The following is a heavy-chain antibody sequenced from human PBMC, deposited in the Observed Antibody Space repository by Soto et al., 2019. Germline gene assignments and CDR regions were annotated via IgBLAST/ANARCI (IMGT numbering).Heavy chain of an antibody. CDR1: GFTFSSYA. CDR2: ISGSGGST. Sequence: EVQLLESGGGLVQPGGSLRLSCAASGFTFSSYAMSWVRQAPGKGLEWVSAISGSGGSTYYADSVKGRFTISRDNSKNTLYLQMSSLRAEDTAVYYCAKIAGDYDFWSGYYRPGDNYYYYYMDVWGKGTTVTVSS. D-gene: IGHD3-3*01. V-gene: IGHV3-23*01. CDR3: AKIAGDYDFWSGYYRPGDNYYYYYMDV. J-gene: IGHJ6*03.